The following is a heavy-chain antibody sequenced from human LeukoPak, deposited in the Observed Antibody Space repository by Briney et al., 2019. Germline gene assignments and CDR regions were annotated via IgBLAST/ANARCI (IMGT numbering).Heavy chain of an antibody. CDR1: GFTFSSYA. V-gene: IGHV3-23*01. CDR2: ISGSGAST. D-gene: IGHD3-10*01. CDR3: AKVMKGSERLTMVRGVIIKTAGLYYMDV. Sequence: GGSLRLSCAATGFTFSSYAMTWVRQAPGKGLEWVSAISGSGASTNYADSVKGRFTISRDNSKNTVYLQMNSLRAEDTAVYYCAKVMKGSERLTMVRGVIIKTAGLYYMDVWGKGTTVTVSS. J-gene: IGHJ6*03.